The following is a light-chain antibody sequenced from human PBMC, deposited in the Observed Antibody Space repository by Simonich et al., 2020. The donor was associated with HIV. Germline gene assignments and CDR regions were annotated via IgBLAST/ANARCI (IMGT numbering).Light chain of an antibody. CDR3: QQYYNSPYT. J-gene: IGKJ2*01. V-gene: IGKV4-1*01. CDR1: QSILYTTNNKNY. Sequence: DIVMTQSPDSLAVSLGERATINCKSSQSILYTTNNKNYYTWYQQKPGQPPKLRIYWASTRESGVPDRFSGSGSGTDFTLTISSLQAEDVAVYYCQQYYNSPYTFGQGTKLEIK. CDR2: WAS.